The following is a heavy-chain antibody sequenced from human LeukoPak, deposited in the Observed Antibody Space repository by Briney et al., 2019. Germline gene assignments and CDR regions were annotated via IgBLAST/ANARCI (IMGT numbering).Heavy chain of an antibody. Sequence: PGGSLRLSCAASGFTFSILDMGWVRQAPGKGLEWVSATSGNGGRTYYADSVKGRFTISRDNSKNTMYLQMNSLRVDDTAVYYCAKDGEQWLVSHYYFDYWGQRTLVTVSS. CDR3: AKDGEQWLVSHYYFDY. D-gene: IGHD6-19*01. V-gene: IGHV3-23*01. J-gene: IGHJ4*02. CDR2: TSGNGGRT. CDR1: GFTFSILD.